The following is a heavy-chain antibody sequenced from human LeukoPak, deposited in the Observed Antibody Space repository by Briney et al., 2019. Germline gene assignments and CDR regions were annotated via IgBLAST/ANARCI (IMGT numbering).Heavy chain of an antibody. CDR2: IRSKAYGGTT. J-gene: IGHJ4*02. V-gene: IGHV3-49*04. CDR1: GFTFGDYG. Sequence: PGRSLRLSCTASGFTFGDYGMSWVRQAPGKGLEWVGFIRSKAYGGTTEYGASVKGRFTISRDDSKSIAYLQMNSLKAEDTAVYYCAGDLTYYYDRSGYYWAYWGQGTLVTVSS. CDR3: AGDLTYYYDRSGYYWAY. D-gene: IGHD3-22*01.